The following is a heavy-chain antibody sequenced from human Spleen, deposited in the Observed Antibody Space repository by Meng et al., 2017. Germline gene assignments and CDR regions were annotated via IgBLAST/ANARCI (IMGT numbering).Heavy chain of an antibody. D-gene: IGHD1-26*01. CDR2: IYYSGST. CDR3: ATGTYYLDY. V-gene: IGHV4-59*01. CDR1: DDSISSYY. J-gene: IGHJ4*02. Sequence: SETLSLTCTVSDDSISSYYWNWIRQPPGKGLEWIGYIYYSGSTNYNPSLKSRVTISVDTSKNHFSLKLSSVTAADTAVYYCATGTYYLDYWGQGTLVTVSS.